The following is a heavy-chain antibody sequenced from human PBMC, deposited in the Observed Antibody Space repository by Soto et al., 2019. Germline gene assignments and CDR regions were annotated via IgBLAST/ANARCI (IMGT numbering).Heavy chain of an antibody. CDR3: AKDEGYDILTGYPDAFDI. D-gene: IGHD3-9*01. CDR2: ISGSGGST. CDR1: GFTFSSYA. Sequence: GGSLRLSCAASGFTFSSYAMSWVRQAPGKGLEWVSAISGSGGSTYYADSVKGRFTISRDNSKNTLYLQMNSLRAEDTAVYYCAKDEGYDILTGYPDAFDIWGQGTMVTVSS. V-gene: IGHV3-23*01. J-gene: IGHJ3*02.